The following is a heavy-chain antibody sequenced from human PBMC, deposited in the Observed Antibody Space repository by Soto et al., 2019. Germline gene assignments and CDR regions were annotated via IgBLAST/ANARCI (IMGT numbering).Heavy chain of an antibody. CDR3: ARDKSELVTVEVYYYYMDV. D-gene: IGHD5-18*01. Sequence: SQTLSLTCAISGDSVSSNSAAWNWIRQSPSRGLEWLGRTYYRSKWYNDYAVSVKSRITINPDTSKNQFSLKLNSVTPADTAVYYCARDKSELVTVEVYYYYMDVWGKGTTVTVSS. J-gene: IGHJ6*03. V-gene: IGHV6-1*01. CDR2: TYYRSKWYN. CDR1: GDSVSSNSAA.